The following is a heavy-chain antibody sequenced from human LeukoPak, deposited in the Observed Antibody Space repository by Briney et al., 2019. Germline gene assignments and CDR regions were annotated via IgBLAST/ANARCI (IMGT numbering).Heavy chain of an antibody. CDR3: ARSEVNSSGYWVILY. D-gene: IGHD3-22*01. V-gene: IGHV4-34*01. Sequence: SETLSLTCDVDGGPLSGSHWSWIRQSPRKRLEWIGEINHRGDANYNPSLQTRVDISVDMSKNQFSLKMNSVTAADTAVYYCARSEVNSSGYWVILYWGQGTLVTVSS. CDR1: GGPLSGSH. CDR2: INHRGDA. J-gene: IGHJ4*02.